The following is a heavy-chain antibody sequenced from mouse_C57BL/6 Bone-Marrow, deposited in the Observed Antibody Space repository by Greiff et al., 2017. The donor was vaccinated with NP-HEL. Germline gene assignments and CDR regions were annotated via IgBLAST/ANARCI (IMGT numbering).Heavy chain of an antibody. V-gene: IGHV5-9*01. J-gene: IGHJ2*01. CDR3: ARHDGDYDDGEGY. Sequence: EVQVVESGGGLVKPGGSLKLSCAASGFTFSSYTMSWVRQTPEKRLEWVATISGGGGNTYYPDSVKGRFTISRDNAKNTLYLQMSSLRSEDTALYYCARHDGDYDDGEGYWGQGTTLTVSS. CDR1: GFTFSSYT. D-gene: IGHD2-4*01. CDR2: ISGGGGNT.